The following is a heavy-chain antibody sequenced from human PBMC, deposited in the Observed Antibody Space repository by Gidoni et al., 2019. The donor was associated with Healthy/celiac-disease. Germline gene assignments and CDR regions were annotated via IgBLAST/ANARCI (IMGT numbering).Heavy chain of an antibody. V-gene: IGHV3-30*18. CDR1: GFTFSSYG. CDR3: AKDIRYYYYGMDV. CDR2: ISYDGSNK. J-gene: IGHJ6*02. D-gene: IGHD3-3*02. Sequence: QVQLVESGGGVVQPGRSLSLSCAASGFTFSSYGMHWVRQAPGKGLEWVAVISYDGSNKYYADSVKGRFTISRDNSKNTLYLQMNSLRAEDTAVYYCAKDIRYYYYGMDVWGQGTTVTVSS.